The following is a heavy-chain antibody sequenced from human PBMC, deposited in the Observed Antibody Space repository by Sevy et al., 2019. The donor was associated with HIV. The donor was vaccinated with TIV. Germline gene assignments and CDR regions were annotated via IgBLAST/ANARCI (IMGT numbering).Heavy chain of an antibody. Sequence: GGSLRLSCEASGFTFSKYSMSWVRQAPEKGLEWVSSFSFGCGRINYADSVKGRFTISRDDSKNTLYLQMNSLRAEDTAVYYCAREGCTKPHDYWGQGTLVIVSS. J-gene: IGHJ4*02. D-gene: IGHD2-8*01. CDR3: AREGCTKPHDY. CDR2: FSFGCGRI. V-gene: IGHV3-23*01. CDR1: GFTFSKYS.